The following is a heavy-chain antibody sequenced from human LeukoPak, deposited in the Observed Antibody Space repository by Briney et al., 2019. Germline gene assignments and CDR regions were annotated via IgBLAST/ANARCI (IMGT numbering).Heavy chain of an antibody. CDR1: GGSISSSSYY. V-gene: IGHV4-39*07. J-gene: IGHJ5*02. CDR2: IYYSGST. D-gene: IGHD5-18*01. Sequence: PSETLSLTCTVSGGSISSSSYYWGWIRQPPGKGLEWIGSIYYSGSTYYNPSLKSRVTISVDTSKNQFSLKLSSVTAADTAVYYCARVGLTSGGYSYGYAGWFDPWGQGTLVTVSS. CDR3: ARVGLTSGGYSYGYAGWFDP.